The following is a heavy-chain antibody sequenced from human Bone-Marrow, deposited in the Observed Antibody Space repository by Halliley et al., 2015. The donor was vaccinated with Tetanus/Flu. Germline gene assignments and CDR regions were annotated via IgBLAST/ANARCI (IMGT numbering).Heavy chain of an antibody. V-gene: IGHV3-53*01. CDR2: IYSGGST. Sequence: SLRLSCAASGLTVSSNYMSWVRQAPGKGLEWVSVIYSGGSTYYADSVKGRFTISRDNSKNTLYLQMNSLRAEDTAVYYCARDRPSPSLFDYWGQGTLVTVSS. CDR1: GLTVSSNY. CDR3: ARDRPSPSLFDY. J-gene: IGHJ4*02.